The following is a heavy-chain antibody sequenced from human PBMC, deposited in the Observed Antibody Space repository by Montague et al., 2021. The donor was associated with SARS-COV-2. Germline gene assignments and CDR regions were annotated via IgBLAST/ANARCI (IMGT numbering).Heavy chain of an antibody. D-gene: IGHD2-8*01. V-gene: IGHV4-34*01. CDR2: INHGGST. CDR3: ARLRDGVVSSPMLGVGPYYSYYYIDV. J-gene: IGHJ6*03. CDR1: GTSFSGYY. Sequence: SETLSLTCAVHGTSFSGYYWNWIRQPPGKRLEWIGEINHGGSTKYSPSLKSRLTISADTSKNQFSLKLTSVAAADTAVYYCARLRDGVVSSPMLGVGPYYSYYYIDVWGRGTTVTVSS.